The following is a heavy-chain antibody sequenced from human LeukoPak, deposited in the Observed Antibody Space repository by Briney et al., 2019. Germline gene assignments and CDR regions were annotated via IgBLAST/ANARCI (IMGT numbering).Heavy chain of an antibody. CDR2: ISGSGGST. CDR1: GFTFDDYA. Sequence: GGSLGLSCAASGFTFDDYAMHWVRQAPGKGLEWVSAISGSGGSTYHADSVKGRFTISRDASKNTLFLQMNSLRADDTAVYYCARKTDSSGSGDYWGQGTLVTVSS. V-gene: IGHV3-23*01. CDR3: ARKTDSSGSGDY. D-gene: IGHD3-22*01. J-gene: IGHJ4*02.